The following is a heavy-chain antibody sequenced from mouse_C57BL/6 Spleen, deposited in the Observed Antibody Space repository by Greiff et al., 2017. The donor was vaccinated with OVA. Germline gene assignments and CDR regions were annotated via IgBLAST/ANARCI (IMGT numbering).Heavy chain of an antibody. V-gene: IGHV1-69*01. CDR3: ASPSDSSGYLPFAY. D-gene: IGHD3-2*02. CDR2: IDPSDSYT. J-gene: IGHJ3*01. CDR1: GYTFTSYW. Sequence: QVQLQQPGAELVMPGASVKLSCKASGYTFTSYWMHWVKQRPGQGLEWIGEIDPSDSYTNYNQKFKGKSTLTVDKSSSTAYMQLSSLTSEDSAVYYCASPSDSSGYLPFAYWGQGTLVTVSA.